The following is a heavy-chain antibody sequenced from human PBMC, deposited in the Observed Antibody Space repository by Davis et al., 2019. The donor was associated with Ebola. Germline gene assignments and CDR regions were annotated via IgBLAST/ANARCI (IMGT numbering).Heavy chain of an antibody. CDR1: GFTVSSDY. CDR2: ISGSGGST. V-gene: IGHV3-23*01. J-gene: IGHJ4*02. D-gene: IGHD3-3*01. CDR3: AKAPVRFLEWFTTDY. Sequence: GGSLRLSCVASGFTVSSDYMSWVRQAPGKGLEWVSAISGSGGSTYYAGSVKGRFTISRDNSRNTLYLQMNSLRAEDTAVYYCAKAPVRFLEWFTTDYWGKGTLVTVSS.